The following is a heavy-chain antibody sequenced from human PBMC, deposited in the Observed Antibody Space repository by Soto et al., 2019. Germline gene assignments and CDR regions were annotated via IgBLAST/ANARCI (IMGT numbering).Heavy chain of an antibody. CDR1: GGTFSSYA. V-gene: IGHV1-69*01. CDR3: ARGVITFGGVIVSYYYYGMDV. J-gene: IGHJ6*02. CDR2: IIPIFGTA. Sequence: QVQLVQSGAEVKKPGSSVKVSCKASGGTFSSYAISWVRQAPGQGLEWMGGIIPIFGTANYAQKFRGRVTITAEESTSTAYMELSSLRSEDTAVYYCARGVITFGGVIVSYYYYGMDVWGQGTTVTVSS. D-gene: IGHD3-16*02.